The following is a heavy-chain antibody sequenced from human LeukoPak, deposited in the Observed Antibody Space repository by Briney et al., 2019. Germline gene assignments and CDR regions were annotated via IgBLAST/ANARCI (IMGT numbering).Heavy chain of an antibody. V-gene: IGHV1-2*06. CDR1: GYTFTGYY. CDR3: ARVKMTTVTTYDY. Sequence: GASVKVSCKVSGYTFTGYYMHWVRQAPGQGLEWMGRINPNSGGTNYAQKFQGRVTMTRDTSISTAYMELSRLRSDDMAVYYCARVKMTTVTTYDYWGQGTLVTVSS. CDR2: INPNSGGT. D-gene: IGHD4-17*01. J-gene: IGHJ4*02.